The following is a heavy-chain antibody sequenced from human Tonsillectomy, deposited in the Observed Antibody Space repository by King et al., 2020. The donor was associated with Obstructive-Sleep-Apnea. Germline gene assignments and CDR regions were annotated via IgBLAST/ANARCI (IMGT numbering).Heavy chain of an antibody. J-gene: IGHJ4*02. Sequence: VTLKESGPALVKPTQTLTLTCTFSGFSLSTSGMCVSWIRQPPGKALEWLARIDWDDDKYYSTSLKTRLTISKDTSKNQVVLTMTNMDPVDTATYYCARSLEMATIWGSAPFDYWGQGTLVTVSS. D-gene: IGHD5-24*01. V-gene: IGHV2-70*11. CDR3: ARSLEMATIWGSAPFDY. CDR1: GFSLSTSGMC. CDR2: IDWDDDK.